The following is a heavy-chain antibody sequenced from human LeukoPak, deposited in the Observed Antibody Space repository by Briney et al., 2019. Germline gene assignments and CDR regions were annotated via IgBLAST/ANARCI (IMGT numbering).Heavy chain of an antibody. CDR2: IGGRGGST. CDR3: GKEGGA. CDR1: GFTFSSFT. V-gene: IGHV3-23*01. J-gene: IGHJ5*02. D-gene: IGHD3-16*01. Sequence: GGSLRLSCAASGFTFSSFTMTWVRQAPGEGLEWVSAIGGRGGSTYYADSLGGRFTIARDNSKDMVYLQMNSLKVEDTAIYYCGKEGGAWGQGTKVTVSS.